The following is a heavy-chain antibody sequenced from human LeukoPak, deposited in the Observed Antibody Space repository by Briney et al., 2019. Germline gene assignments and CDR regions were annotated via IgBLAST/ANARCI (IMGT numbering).Heavy chain of an antibody. CDR2: IYPNSGGS. Sequence: ASVKVSCKASGYTFTGYYLHWVRQAPGQGLEWMGWIYPNSGGSNYAAKFQGRVTVTRDTSISTAYMELSRLRSDDTAVYYCARNVYYYDTSVGYWGQGTLVTVSS. D-gene: IGHD3-22*01. CDR3: ARNVYYYDTSVGY. V-gene: IGHV1-2*02. J-gene: IGHJ4*02. CDR1: GYTFTGYY.